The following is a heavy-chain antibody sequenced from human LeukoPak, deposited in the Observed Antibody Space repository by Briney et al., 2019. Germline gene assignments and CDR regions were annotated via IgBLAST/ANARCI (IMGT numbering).Heavy chain of an antibody. D-gene: IGHD1-26*01. V-gene: IGHV4-30-2*01. Sequence: SQTLSLTCAVSGGSISSGGYSWSWIRQPPGKGLEWIGYIYHSGSTYYNPSLKSRVTISVDRSKNQFSLKLSSVTAADTAVYYCAKGGSYDWFDPWGQGTLVTVSS. J-gene: IGHJ5*02. CDR2: IYHSGST. CDR1: GGSISSGGYS. CDR3: AKGGSYDWFDP.